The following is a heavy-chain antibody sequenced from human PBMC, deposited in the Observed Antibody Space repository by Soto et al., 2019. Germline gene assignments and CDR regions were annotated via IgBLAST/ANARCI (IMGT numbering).Heavy chain of an antibody. V-gene: IGHV3-30*03. CDR3: ARKGYGGRWSLDY. D-gene: IGHD6-13*01. Sequence: QVQLVESGGGVVQPGRSLRLSCAASGFTFSSYGMHWARQAPGEWLEWVAVISYDGNRKYYADSVKGRFTISRDFSKNTVDLHMNSLRVEDTAVYFCARKGYGGRWSLDYWGQGILVTVSS. CDR2: ISYDGNRK. J-gene: IGHJ4*02. CDR1: GFTFSSYG.